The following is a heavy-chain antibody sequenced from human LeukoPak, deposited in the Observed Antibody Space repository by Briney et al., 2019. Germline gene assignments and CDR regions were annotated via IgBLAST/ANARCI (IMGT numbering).Heavy chain of an antibody. V-gene: IGHV3-53*01. D-gene: IGHD4-23*01. CDR2: IYSGGTT. CDR3: ARDADYGGSPDAFDI. Sequence: PGGSLRLSCAASGFTVSGNHMSWVRQAPGKGLNWVSIIYSGGTTYYADSVKGRFTISRDNSKNTLYPQMNSLRAEDTAVYYCARDADYGGSPDAFDIWGRGTIVTVSS. CDR1: GFTVSGNH. J-gene: IGHJ3*02.